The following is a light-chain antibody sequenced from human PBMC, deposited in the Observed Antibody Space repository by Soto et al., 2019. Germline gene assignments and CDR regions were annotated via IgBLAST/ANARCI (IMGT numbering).Light chain of an antibody. CDR3: QQYNGYSLWT. CDR2: KAS. V-gene: IGKV1-5*03. Sequence: IRMTQSPSSLSASTGDRVTITCRASQGISSYLAWYQQKPGKAPKLLIYKASSLESGVPSRFSGSGSGTEFTLTISSLQPDDFATYYCQQYNGYSLWTFGQGTKVDI. CDR1: QGISSY. J-gene: IGKJ1*01.